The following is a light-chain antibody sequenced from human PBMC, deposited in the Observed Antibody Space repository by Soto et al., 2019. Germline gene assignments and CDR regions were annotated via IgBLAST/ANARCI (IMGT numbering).Light chain of an antibody. Sequence: EIVMTQSPATLSVSPGERATLSCRASQSVSSSLAWYQQKPGQAPRLLIYGASTRATGIPARFSGSGSGTEFTLPIRSLQSEDFAVYYCQQSNNWPWTFGQGTKVDI. J-gene: IGKJ1*01. CDR3: QQSNNWPWT. CDR1: QSVSSS. V-gene: IGKV3-15*01. CDR2: GAS.